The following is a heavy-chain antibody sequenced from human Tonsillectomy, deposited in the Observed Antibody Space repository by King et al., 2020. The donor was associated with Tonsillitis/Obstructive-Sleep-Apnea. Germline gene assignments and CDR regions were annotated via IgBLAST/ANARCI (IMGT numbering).Heavy chain of an antibody. J-gene: IGHJ4*02. V-gene: IGHV3-33*01. CDR1: GFTFSSYG. D-gene: IGHD1-26*01. CDR3: ARGFPYSGGYPFDY. CDR2: IWYDGSKK. Sequence: VQLVESGGGVVQPGRSLRLSCAASGFTFSSYGMHWVRQAPGKGLEWVAGIWYDGSKKYYADSVKGRFTISRDNSKNTLYLQMNSLRAEDTAVYYCARGFPYSGGYPFDYWGQGTLVTVSS.